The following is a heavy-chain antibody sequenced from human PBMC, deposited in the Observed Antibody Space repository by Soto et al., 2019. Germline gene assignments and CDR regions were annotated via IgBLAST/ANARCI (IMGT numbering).Heavy chain of an antibody. CDR1: GFTFSSNS. CDR2: ISSSSSTI. D-gene: IGHD3-3*01. J-gene: IGHJ5*02. CDR3: ARVIWSGHLTSDL. Sequence: EVQVVESGGGLVQPGGSVRLSCAASGFTFSSNSRKWVRQAPGKGLEWISYISSSSSTIYADSVKGRFTISRDNAKNSLYLQMNSLRDEDTAVYYCARVIWSGHLTSDLWGQGTLVTVSS. V-gene: IGHV3-48*02.